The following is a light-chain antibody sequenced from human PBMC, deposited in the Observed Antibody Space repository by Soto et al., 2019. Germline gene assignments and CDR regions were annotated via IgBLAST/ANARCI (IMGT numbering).Light chain of an antibody. J-gene: IGLJ3*02. Sequence: QSALTQPASVSGSPGQSITISCTGTSSDVGGYNFVSWYQQHPGKAPKLTISEVSNRPSGVSDRFSGSKSGNTASLIISGLQAEDEADYYCSSYTSSDSWVFGGGTKVTVL. V-gene: IGLV2-14*01. CDR1: SSDVGGYNF. CDR3: SSYTSSDSWV. CDR2: EVS.